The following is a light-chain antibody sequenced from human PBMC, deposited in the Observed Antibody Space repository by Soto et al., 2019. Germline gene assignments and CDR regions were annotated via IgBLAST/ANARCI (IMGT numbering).Light chain of an antibody. CDR1: GSNVGTSY. CDR3: AAWDDSLSGRV. Sequence: QSVLTQPPSASGTPGQRVTISCPGSGSNVGTSYVYWYQQLPGTAPKLLIYANNQRPSGVPERFSGSKSGTSASLAISGLRSEDEADYYCAAWDDSLSGRVFGGGTKLTVL. J-gene: IGLJ3*02. V-gene: IGLV1-47*01. CDR2: ANN.